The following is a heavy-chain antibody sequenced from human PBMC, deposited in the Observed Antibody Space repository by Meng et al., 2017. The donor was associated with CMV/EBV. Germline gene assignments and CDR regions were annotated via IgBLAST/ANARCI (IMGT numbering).Heavy chain of an antibody. Sequence: SQTLSLTCAISGDSVSSNSAAWNWIRQSPSRGLEWLGRTYYRSKWYNDYAVSVKSRITINPDTSKNQFSLQLSSVTAADTAVYYCARVRRNYPPIYNWFDPWGQGTLVTVSS. CDR3: ARVRRNYPPIYNWFDP. D-gene: IGHD4-11*01. CDR2: TYYRSKWYN. CDR1: GDSVSSNSAA. V-gene: IGHV6-1*01. J-gene: IGHJ5*02.